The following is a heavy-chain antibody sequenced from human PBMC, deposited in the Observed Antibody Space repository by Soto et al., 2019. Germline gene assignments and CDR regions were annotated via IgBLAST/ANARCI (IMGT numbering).Heavy chain of an antibody. D-gene: IGHD6-13*01. J-gene: IGHJ4*02. Sequence: PSETLSLTCTVSGGSISSSSYYWGWIRQPPGKGLEWIGSIYYSGSTYYNPSLKSRVTISVDTSKSQFSLKLSSVTAADTAVYYCANEKTYSSSWYGFDYWGQGTLVTVS. CDR1: GGSISSSSYY. CDR3: ANEKTYSSSWYGFDY. V-gene: IGHV4-39*01. CDR2: IYYSGST.